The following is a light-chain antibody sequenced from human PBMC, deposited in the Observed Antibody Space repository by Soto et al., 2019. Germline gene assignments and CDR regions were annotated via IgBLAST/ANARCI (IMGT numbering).Light chain of an antibody. CDR1: QNISSSY. CDR2: AAS. CDR3: QQYGASALYT. V-gene: IGKV3-20*01. Sequence: EIVLTQSPGTLSLSPGERATLSCRASQNISSSYLAWYQQKPGQAPRLLIHAASSMATGIPDRFSGSGSGTDFTLTISRLEPEDFAVYYCQQYGASALYTFGQGTKLEIK. J-gene: IGKJ2*01.